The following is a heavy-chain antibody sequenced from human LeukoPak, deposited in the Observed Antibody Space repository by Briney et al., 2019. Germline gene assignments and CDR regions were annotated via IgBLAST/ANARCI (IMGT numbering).Heavy chain of an antibody. CDR3: ARALIGFGESTFDP. D-gene: IGHD3-10*01. CDR1: GASIGGHY. V-gene: IGHV4-4*07. J-gene: IGHJ5*02. CDR2: IFISGNI. Sequence: PSETLSLTCTVSGASIGGHYWSWIRQPAGKGLEWIGQIFISGNINYNPSLKSRVTMSVDTSKNQFSLKLTSVTAADTAVYYCARALIGFGESTFDPWGQGTLVTVSS.